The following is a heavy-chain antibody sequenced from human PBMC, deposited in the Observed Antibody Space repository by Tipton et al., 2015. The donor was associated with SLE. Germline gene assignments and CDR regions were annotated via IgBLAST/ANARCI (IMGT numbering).Heavy chain of an antibody. J-gene: IGHJ6*02. V-gene: IGHV4-4*02. Sequence: TLSLTCAVSGGSISSSNWWSWVRQPPGKGLEWIREIYHSGSTNYNPSLKSRVTISVDTSKNQFSLKLSSVTAADTAVYYCARGRPPYYYGMDVWGQGTTVTVAS. CDR1: GGSISSSNW. CDR2: IYHSGST. CDR3: ARGRPPYYYGMDV.